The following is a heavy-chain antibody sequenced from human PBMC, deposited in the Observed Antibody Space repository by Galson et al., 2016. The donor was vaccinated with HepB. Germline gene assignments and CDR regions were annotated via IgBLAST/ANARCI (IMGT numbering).Heavy chain of an antibody. CDR2: IIPILDIT. J-gene: IGHJ4*02. CDR1: GGNFTIYG. V-gene: IGHV1-69*04. CDR3: AIDIGDFSSGYSPHFDY. D-gene: IGHD3-3*01. Sequence: SVKVSCKASGGNFTIYGISWVRQAPGQGLEWMGRIIPILDITNYAQQFQGTVTITADKSTSTAYMELSSLRSDDTAVYYCAIDIGDFSSGYSPHFDYWGQGTLVTVSS.